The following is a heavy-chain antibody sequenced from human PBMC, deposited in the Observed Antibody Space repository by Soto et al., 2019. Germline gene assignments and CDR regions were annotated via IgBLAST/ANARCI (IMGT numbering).Heavy chain of an antibody. CDR1: GGSISSYH. J-gene: IGHJ6*02. V-gene: IGHV4-59*08. Sequence: QVQLQESGPGLVKPSETLSLSCTVSGGSISSYHWSWIRQTPGKGLEWIGYVHYSWGSNYNPSLKSRVAISLDTSKRQFSLKLTSVTATDTAVYCCARQRFGALHGLVAVWGQGTTVTVSS. CDR3: ARQRFGALHGLVAV. CDR2: VHYSWGS. D-gene: IGHD3-10*01.